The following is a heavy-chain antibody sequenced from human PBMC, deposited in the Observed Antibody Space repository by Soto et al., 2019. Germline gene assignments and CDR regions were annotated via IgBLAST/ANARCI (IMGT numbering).Heavy chain of an antibody. CDR3: AKEHQLPHLAPYYFDY. J-gene: IGHJ4*02. V-gene: IGHV3-9*01. D-gene: IGHD2-2*01. CDR1: GFTFDDYA. Sequence: SGGSLRLSCAASGFTFDDYAMHWVRQAPGKGLEWVSGISWNSGSIGYADSVKGRFTISRDNAKNSLYLQMNSLRAEDTALYYCAKEHQLPHLAPYYFDYWGQGTLVTVSS. CDR2: ISWNSGSI.